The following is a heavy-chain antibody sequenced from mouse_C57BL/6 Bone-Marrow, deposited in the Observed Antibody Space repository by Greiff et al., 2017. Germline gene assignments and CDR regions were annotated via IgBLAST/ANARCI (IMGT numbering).Heavy chain of an antibody. CDR3: ASPYDYARY. CDR1: GYTFTDYY. D-gene: IGHD2-4*01. V-gene: IGHV1-19*01. CDR2: INPYNGGT. Sequence: DVKLQESGPVLVKPGASVKMSCKASGYTFTDYYMNWVKQSHGKSLEWIGVINPYNGGTSYNQKFKGKATLTVDKSSSTAYMELNSLTSEDSAVYYCASPYDYARYWGQGTTLTVSS. J-gene: IGHJ2*01.